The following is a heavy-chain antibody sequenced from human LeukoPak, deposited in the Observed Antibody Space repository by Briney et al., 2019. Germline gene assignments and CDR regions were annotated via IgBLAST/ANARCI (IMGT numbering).Heavy chain of an antibody. CDR3: AKDQGDLTMVRGVITYYYYYGMDV. CDR2: ISYDGSSK. Sequence: PGRSLRLSCAASGFSFSQFGVHWVRQAPGKGLEWGAVISYDGSSKYYADSVKGRYSISRDNSMDTLYLQMNSLRDDDTAVYYCAKDQGDLTMVRGVITYYYYYGMDVWGQGTTVTVSS. J-gene: IGHJ6*02. V-gene: IGHV3-30*18. CDR1: GFSFSQFG. D-gene: IGHD3-10*01.